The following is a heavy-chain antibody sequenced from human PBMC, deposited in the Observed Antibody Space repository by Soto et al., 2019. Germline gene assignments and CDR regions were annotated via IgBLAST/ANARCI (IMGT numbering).Heavy chain of an antibody. Sequence: QVQLQQWGAGLLKPSETLSLTCAVYGGSFSGYYWSWIRQPPGKGLEWIGEINHSGSTNYNPSLKSRVTISVDTSKNQFSLKLSSVTAADTAVYYCARVFHNWNYVWFDPWGQGTLVTVSS. CDR1: GGSFSGYY. D-gene: IGHD1-7*01. V-gene: IGHV4-34*01. J-gene: IGHJ5*02. CDR3: ARVFHNWNYVWFDP. CDR2: INHSGST.